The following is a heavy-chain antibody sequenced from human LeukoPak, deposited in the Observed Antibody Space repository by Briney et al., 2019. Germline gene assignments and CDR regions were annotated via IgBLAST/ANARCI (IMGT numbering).Heavy chain of an antibody. V-gene: IGHV4-59*01. D-gene: IGHD2-2*01. CDR2: IYYSGST. CDR3: ARAMGGYQLLSGPFDY. CDR1: GGSISSYY. J-gene: IGHJ4*02. Sequence: SETLSLTCTVSGGSISSYYWSWVRQPPGKGLEWVGYIYYSGSTNYNPSLKGRVTISVDTSKNQFSLKLSSVTAADTAVYYCARAMGGYQLLSGPFDYWGQGTLVTVSS.